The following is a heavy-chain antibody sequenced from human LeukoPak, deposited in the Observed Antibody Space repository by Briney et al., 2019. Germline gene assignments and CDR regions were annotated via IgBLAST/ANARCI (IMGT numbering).Heavy chain of an antibody. Sequence: SVKVSCKASGGTFNTYPINWVRQAPGQGLEWMGRIIPILSQSNYAQKFQGTVSITADEFTDTVNMELSSLRSEDTAVYYCATGTSYRASFDVWGQGTKVTVSS. CDR3: ATGTSYRASFDV. CDR1: GGTFNTYP. J-gene: IGHJ3*01. CDR2: IIPILSQS. V-gene: IGHV1-69*11. D-gene: IGHD3/OR15-3a*01.